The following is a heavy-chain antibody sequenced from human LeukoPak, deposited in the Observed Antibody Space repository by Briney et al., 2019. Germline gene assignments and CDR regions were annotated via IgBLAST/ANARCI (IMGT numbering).Heavy chain of an antibody. D-gene: IGHD3-22*01. CDR1: GFTFSSFA. V-gene: IGHV3-73*01. CDR2: IRSKPNSYAT. CDR3: TRTYDNGMDV. Sequence: PGGSLRLSCAASGFTFSSFAMHRVRQASGKGLEWVGRIRSKPNSYATAYAASVKGRFTISRDDSENTAYLQMNSLKTEDTAVYYCTRTYDNGMDVWGQGTTVTVSS. J-gene: IGHJ6*02.